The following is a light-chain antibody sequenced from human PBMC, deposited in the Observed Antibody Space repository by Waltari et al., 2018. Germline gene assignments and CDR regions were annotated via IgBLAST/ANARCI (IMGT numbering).Light chain of an antibody. V-gene: IGLV1-40*01. CDR3: QSYDSSLSGSYVV. Sequence: QSVLTQPPSVSGAPGQRVTTSCPGSSSHIGAGHDVHWYQHLPGTPPKRLSYGNSNRPSGVPDLFSGSKSGTSASLAITGLQDEDEADYYCQSYDSSLSGSYVVFGGGTKLTVL. CDR1: SSHIGAGHD. J-gene: IGLJ2*01. CDR2: GNS.